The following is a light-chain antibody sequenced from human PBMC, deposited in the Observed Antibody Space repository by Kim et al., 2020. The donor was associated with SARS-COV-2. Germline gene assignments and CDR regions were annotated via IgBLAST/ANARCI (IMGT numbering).Light chain of an antibody. CDR1: RLGNKY. CDR2: QDT. Sequence: SYELTQPPSVSVSPGQTASITCSGDRLGNKYVCWYQQKPGQSPVVVIYQDTQRPSGIPERFSGSNSGNTATLTISRTQAMDEADYYCQAWDSTTTVFGGGTQLTVL. V-gene: IGLV3-1*01. CDR3: QAWDSTTTV. J-gene: IGLJ2*01.